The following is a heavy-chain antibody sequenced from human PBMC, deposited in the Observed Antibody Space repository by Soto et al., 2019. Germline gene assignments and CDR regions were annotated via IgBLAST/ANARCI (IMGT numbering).Heavy chain of an antibody. CDR1: GLTVSSSY. CDR3: ARGLLTFGGVIVVAFDF. CDR2: IYSAGST. V-gene: IGHV3-53*01. Sequence: GGSLRLSCAASGLTVSSSYMSWVRQAPGKGLQWVSVIYSAGSTYYANSVKGRFTISRDISKNSLYLQMDSLRADDTAVYYCARGLLTFGGVIVVAFDFWGLGTLVTVSS. D-gene: IGHD3-16*02. J-gene: IGHJ4*02.